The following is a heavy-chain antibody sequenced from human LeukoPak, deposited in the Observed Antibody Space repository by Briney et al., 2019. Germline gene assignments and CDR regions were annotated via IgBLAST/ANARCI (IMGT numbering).Heavy chain of an antibody. V-gene: IGHV4-34*01. CDR2: INHSGST. D-gene: IGHD6-19*01. CDR3: AREAIAVAGSTDY. CDR1: GGSFIGYY. Sequence: SETLSLTCAVYGGSFIGYYWSWIRQPPGKGLEWIGEINHSGSTNYNPSLKSRVTISVDTSKNQFSLKLSSVTAADTAVYYCAREAIAVAGSTDYWGQGTLVTVSS. J-gene: IGHJ4*02.